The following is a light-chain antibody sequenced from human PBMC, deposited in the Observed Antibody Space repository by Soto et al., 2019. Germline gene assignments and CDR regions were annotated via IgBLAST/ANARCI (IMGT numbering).Light chain of an antibody. V-gene: IGKV1-5*01. CDR3: QQYNNWPWT. Sequence: DIQMTQSPATLSASVGDRVTITCRASQSISNWLAWYQQKPGKAPTLLIYDVSRLESGVPSRFSGSGSGTEFTLTISSLQSEDFAVYYCQQYNNWPWTFGQGTKVDIK. CDR2: DVS. J-gene: IGKJ1*01. CDR1: QSISNW.